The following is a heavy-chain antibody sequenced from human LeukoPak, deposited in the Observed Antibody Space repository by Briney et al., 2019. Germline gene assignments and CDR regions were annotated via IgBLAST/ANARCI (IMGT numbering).Heavy chain of an antibody. Sequence: SETLSLTCSVSGGSVSSSSYYWGWIRQPPGMGLEWIGSIYYSGITYYNQSLKSRATVSVDTSKNQFSLNLNSVTAADTAVYYCARRNGHSWDVGNWFDPWGQGTVVTVSS. CDR2: IYYSGIT. CDR3: ARRNGHSWDVGNWFDP. V-gene: IGHV4-39*01. D-gene: IGHD6-13*01. J-gene: IGHJ5*02. CDR1: GGSVSSSSYY.